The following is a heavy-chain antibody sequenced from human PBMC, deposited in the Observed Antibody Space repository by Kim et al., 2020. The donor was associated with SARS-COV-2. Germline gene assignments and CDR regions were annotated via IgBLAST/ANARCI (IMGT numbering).Heavy chain of an antibody. CDR1: GGSISSGDYY. J-gene: IGHJ4*02. Sequence: SETLSLTCTVSGGSISSGDYYWSWIRQPPGKGLEWIGYIYYSGSTYYNPSLKSRVTISVDTSKNQFSLKLSSVTAADTAVYYCARGRLRWSHYFDYWGQGTLVTVSS. V-gene: IGHV4-30-4*01. CDR3: ARGRLRWSHYFDY. D-gene: IGHD4-17*01. CDR2: IYYSGST.